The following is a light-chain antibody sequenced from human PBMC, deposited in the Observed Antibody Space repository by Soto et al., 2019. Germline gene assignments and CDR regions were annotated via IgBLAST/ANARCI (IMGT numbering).Light chain of an antibody. CDR3: SSYTSSSTLVV. CDR2: EVS. J-gene: IGLJ2*01. Sequence: QSALTQPASVSGSPGQSITISCTGTSRDVGGYNYVSWYQQHPGKAPKLMIYEVSNRPSGVSNRFSGSKSSNTASLTISGLQAEDEADYYCSSYTSSSTLVVFGGGTKVTVL. CDR1: SRDVGGYNY. V-gene: IGLV2-14*01.